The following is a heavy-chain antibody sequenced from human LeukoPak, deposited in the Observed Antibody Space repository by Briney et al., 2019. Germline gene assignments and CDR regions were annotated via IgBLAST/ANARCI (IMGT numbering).Heavy chain of an antibody. D-gene: IGHD2-21*01. Sequence: SETLSLTCTVSGGSISSSSYYWGWIRQPPGKWLEWIGNIYYSGGTYYNPSLKSRVTISVDTSKSQFSLKLSSLTAADTAFYYCARRGLGEGFDYWGQGTLVTVSS. J-gene: IGHJ4*02. CDR1: GGSISSSSYY. V-gene: IGHV4-39*01. CDR2: IYYSGGT. CDR3: ARRGLGEGFDY.